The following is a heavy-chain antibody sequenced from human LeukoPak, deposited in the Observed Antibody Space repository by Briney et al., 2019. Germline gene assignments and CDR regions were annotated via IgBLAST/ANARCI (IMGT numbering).Heavy chain of an antibody. J-gene: IGHJ6*03. V-gene: IGHV1-8*01. CDR1: GYTFIRYD. D-gene: IGHD6-13*01. Sequence: ASVKVSCKASGYTFIRYDIIWVRQAAGQGLEWMGWMSPKRGDTGYAQQFQGRVNMTRNTAITTAYMELSSLTSEGTAVYYCARFIAEAGTDYYYMDAWGKGTTVTVSS. CDR2: MSPKRGDT. CDR3: ARFIAEAGTDYYYMDA.